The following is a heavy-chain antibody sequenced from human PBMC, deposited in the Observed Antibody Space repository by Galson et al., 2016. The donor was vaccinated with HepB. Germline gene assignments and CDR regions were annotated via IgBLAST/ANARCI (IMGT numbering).Heavy chain of an antibody. Sequence: ETLSLTCSVSGGSISSGSYYWGLIRQSAGKGLEWIGIIYYAGSTYYNPSLKSRVTISVDTSRNQFSMKLTSVTAADTAIYYCARQPKVRGVESYYYGLDVWGQGTTVTVSS. J-gene: IGHJ6*02. D-gene: IGHD3-10*01. CDR2: IYYAGST. V-gene: IGHV4-39*01. CDR1: GGSISSGSYY. CDR3: ARQPKVRGVESYYYGLDV.